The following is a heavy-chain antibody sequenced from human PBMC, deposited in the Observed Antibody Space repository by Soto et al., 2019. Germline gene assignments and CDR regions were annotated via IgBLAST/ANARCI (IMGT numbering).Heavy chain of an antibody. CDR3: AKTPDAFDI. J-gene: IGHJ3*02. CDR1: GFTFSSYG. CDR2: ISYDGSNK. Sequence: PGGSLRLSCAASGFTFSSYGMHWVRQAPGKGLEWVAVISYDGSNKYYADSVKGRFTISRDNSKSTLYLQMNSLRAEDTAVYYCAKTPDAFDIWGQGTMVTVSS. V-gene: IGHV3-30*18.